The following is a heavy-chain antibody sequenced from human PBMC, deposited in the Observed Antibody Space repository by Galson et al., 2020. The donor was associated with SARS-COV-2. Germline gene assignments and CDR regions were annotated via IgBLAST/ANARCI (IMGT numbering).Heavy chain of an antibody. D-gene: IGHD6-13*01. Sequence: PGKGLEWVAVISGSGGTTYYAESVKGRFAVSRDKSKSTIYLQMNSLRAEDTAVYYCVKDRIEVAGTAAFDVWGQGTMVTVSS. J-gene: IGHJ3*01. CDR2: ISGSGGTT. CDR3: VKDRIEVAGTAAFDV. V-gene: IGHV3-23*01.